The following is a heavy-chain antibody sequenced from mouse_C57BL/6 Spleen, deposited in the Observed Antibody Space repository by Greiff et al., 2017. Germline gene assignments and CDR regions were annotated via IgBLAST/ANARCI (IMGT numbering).Heavy chain of an antibody. V-gene: IGHV1-4*01. J-gene: IGHJ2*01. CDR3: AWYYGSSRPFDY. CDR1: GYTFTSYT. CDR2: INPSSGYT. Sequence: QVQLQQSGAELARPGASVKMSCKASGYTFTSYTMHWVKQRPGQGLEWIGYINPSSGYTKYNQKFKDKATLTADKSSSTAYMQLSSLTSEDAAVYYCAWYYGSSRPFDYWGQGTTLTVSS. D-gene: IGHD1-1*01.